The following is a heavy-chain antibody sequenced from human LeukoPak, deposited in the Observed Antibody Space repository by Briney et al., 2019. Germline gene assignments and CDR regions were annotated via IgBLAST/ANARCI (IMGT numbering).Heavy chain of an antibody. Sequence: SETLSLTCTVSGGSISSGDYYWSWIRQPPGKGLEWVGYINYSGRTYYNPSLKSRVTISVDTSKNQFSLNLSSVTAADTAVYFCARTKLGFCSGGSCYRYFDNWGQGTLVTVSS. D-gene: IGHD2-15*01. CDR3: ARTKLGFCSGGSCYRYFDN. V-gene: IGHV4-30-4*01. CDR1: GGSISSGDYY. J-gene: IGHJ4*02. CDR2: INYSGRT.